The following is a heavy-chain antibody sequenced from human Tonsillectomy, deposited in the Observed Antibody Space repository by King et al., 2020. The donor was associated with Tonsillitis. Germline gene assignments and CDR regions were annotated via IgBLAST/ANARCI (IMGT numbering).Heavy chain of an antibody. D-gene: IGHD2-2*01. CDR1: GGSISSGGYY. J-gene: IGHJ4*02. CDR3: ARVSGYCSGTSCYGFDY. CDR2: IYYSGNT. V-gene: IGHV4-31*03. Sequence: VQLQESGPGLVKPSQTLSLTCTVSGGSISSGGYYWSWIRQHPGTGLEWIGYIYYSGNTYYNPSLKSRVTISVDTSKNQFSLNLSSVTAADTAEYYCARVSGYCSGTSCYGFDYWGQGTLVTVSS.